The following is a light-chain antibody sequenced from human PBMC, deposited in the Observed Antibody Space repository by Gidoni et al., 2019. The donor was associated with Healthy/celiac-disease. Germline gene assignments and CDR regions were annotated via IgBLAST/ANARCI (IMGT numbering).Light chain of an antibody. Sequence: DIQLPQSPSSMSASVGDRIPIPCQASQGISSYLHWYQQTPGKAPKHLICAASMLQTGVPSRFSGSGSGTDFTLTISSLQPEDIATYYCQQNDNPPFTFXXXTKLEIK. V-gene: IGKV1-39*01. CDR1: QGISSY. CDR2: AAS. J-gene: IGKJ2*01. CDR3: QQNDNPPFT.